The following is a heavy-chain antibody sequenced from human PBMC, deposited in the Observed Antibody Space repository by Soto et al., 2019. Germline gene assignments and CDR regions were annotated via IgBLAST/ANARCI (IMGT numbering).Heavy chain of an antibody. V-gene: IGHV3-11*01. CDR1: GFTFSDYD. D-gene: IGHD6-6*01. Sequence: QVQLAESGGGLVEPGGYRRISCAASGFTFSDYDMSWIRQSPGKGLEWVSFVSSSGTTMYFADSVKGRFTISRANAKNSLYLQMNSLRAEDTAVYYCARMGPRAARPSYWGQGTLVTVSS. CDR2: VSSSGTTM. CDR3: ARMGPRAARPSY. J-gene: IGHJ4*02.